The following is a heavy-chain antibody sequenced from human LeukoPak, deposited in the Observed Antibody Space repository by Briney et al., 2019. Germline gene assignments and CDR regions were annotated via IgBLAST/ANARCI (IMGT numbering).Heavy chain of an antibody. CDR2: ISGSGLNT. J-gene: IGHJ4*02. Sequence: GGSLRLSCAASGFTFGSYGMSWVRQAPGRGLEWVSGISGSGLNTYYADSVKGRFTSSRDNSKNMLYLQMNSLRAEDTAVYYCAKGGGYGSGTYSEDWGQGILVTVSS. V-gene: IGHV3-23*01. CDR3: AKGGGYGSGTYSED. D-gene: IGHD3-10*01. CDR1: GFTFGSYG.